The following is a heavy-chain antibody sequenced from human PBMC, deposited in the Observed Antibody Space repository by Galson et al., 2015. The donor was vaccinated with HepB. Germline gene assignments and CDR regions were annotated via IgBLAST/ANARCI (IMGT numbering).Heavy chain of an antibody. J-gene: IGHJ4*02. V-gene: IGHV3-23*01. Sequence: SLRLSCAASGFTFSSYAMSWVRQVPGKRLEWVSAISGSGGPTYYADSVKGRFTISRDNSKNTLYLQMDSLRAEDTAVYYCARAYCTNGLCWYFFDNWGQGTLVTVSS. CDR2: ISGSGGPT. CDR3: ARAYCTNGLCWYFFDN. CDR1: GFTFSSYA. D-gene: IGHD2-8*01.